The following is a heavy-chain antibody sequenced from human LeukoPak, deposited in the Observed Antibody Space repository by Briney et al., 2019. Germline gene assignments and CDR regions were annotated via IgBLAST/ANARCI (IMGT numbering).Heavy chain of an antibody. Sequence: QPGGPLRLSCAASGFIFSSYEMEWVRQTPEKGLEYISYISSSGNNIHYADSVKGRFTISRDNAKNSLYLQMNSLRAEDTAVYYCARERELHLDYWGQGTVVTVSS. CDR2: ISSSGNNI. J-gene: IGHJ4*02. V-gene: IGHV3-48*03. CDR3: ARERELHLDY. CDR1: GFIFSSYE. D-gene: IGHD1-7*01.